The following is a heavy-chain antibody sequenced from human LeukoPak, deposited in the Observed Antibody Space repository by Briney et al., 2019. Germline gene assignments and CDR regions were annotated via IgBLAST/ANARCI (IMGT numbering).Heavy chain of an antibody. CDR3: ARGGGITIFGVAPDY. D-gene: IGHD3-3*01. CDR2: INHSGST. CDR1: GGSFSGYY. J-gene: IGHJ4*02. Sequence: SETLSLTCAVYGGSFSGYYWSWIRQPPGKGLEWIGEINHSGSTNYNPSLKSRVTISVDTSKNRFSLKLSSVTAADTAVYYCARGGGITIFGVAPDYWGQGTLVTVSS. V-gene: IGHV4-34*01.